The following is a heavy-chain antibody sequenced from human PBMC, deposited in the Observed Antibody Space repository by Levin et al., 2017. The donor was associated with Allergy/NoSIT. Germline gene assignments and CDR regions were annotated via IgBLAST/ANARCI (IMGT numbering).Heavy chain of an antibody. D-gene: IGHD5-24*01. Sequence: SVKVSCKASGGTFSSYAISWVRQAPGQGLEWMGGIIPIFGTANYAQKFQGRVTITADKSTSTAYMELSSLRSEDTAVYYCAISRRDGYMDYFDYWGQGTLVTVSS. CDR1: GGTFSSYA. J-gene: IGHJ4*02. V-gene: IGHV1-69*06. CDR3: AISRRDGYMDYFDY. CDR2: IIPIFGTA.